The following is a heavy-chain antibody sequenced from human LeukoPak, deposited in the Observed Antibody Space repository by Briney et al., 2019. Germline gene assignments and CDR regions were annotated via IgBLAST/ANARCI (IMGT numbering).Heavy chain of an antibody. D-gene: IGHD1-26*01. CDR2: ISTSSSYI. J-gene: IGHJ4*02. CDR3: ARDRGSTEFDY. Sequence: GGSLRLSCAASGFTFSSYGMRWVRQAPGKGLEWVSSISTSSSYIYYADSVKGRFTISRDNAKNTLYLQMNSLRAEDTAVYYCARDRGSTEFDYWGQGTLVTVSS. V-gene: IGHV3-21*01. CDR1: GFTFSSYG.